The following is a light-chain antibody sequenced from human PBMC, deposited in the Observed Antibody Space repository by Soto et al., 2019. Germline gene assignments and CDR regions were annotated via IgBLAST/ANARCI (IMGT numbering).Light chain of an antibody. CDR2: YDF. CDR3: QVWDTTNDHPI. CDR1: NIGDKA. V-gene: IGLV3-21*04. Sequence: SYELTQRPSVSVAPEKTARITCAGDNIGDKAVHWYQHRPGQAPVLVIYYDFERPSGIHERFSGSNSGNTATLTISRVEAGDEADYYCQVWDTTNDHPIFGGGTKLTVL. J-gene: IGLJ2*01.